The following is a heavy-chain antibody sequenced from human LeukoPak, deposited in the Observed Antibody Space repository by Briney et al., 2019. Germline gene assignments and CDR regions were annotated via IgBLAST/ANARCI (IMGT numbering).Heavy chain of an antibody. CDR1: GYTFTGYY. CDR2: INPSGTT. J-gene: IGHJ4*02. D-gene: IGHD2-2*01. CDR3: ARGLPATFDF. V-gene: IGHV1-46*03. Sequence: ASVKVSCKASGYTFTGYYMHWVRQAPGQGLEWMGIINPSGTTTYAQKFQGRVTMTRDTSTSTVYMELSSLRSEDTAVYYCARGLPATFDFWGQGTLVTVSS.